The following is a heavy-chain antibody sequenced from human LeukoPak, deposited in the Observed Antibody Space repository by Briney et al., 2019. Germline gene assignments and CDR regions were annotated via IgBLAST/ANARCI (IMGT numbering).Heavy chain of an antibody. D-gene: IGHD3-9*01. CDR2: ISAYNGNT. J-gene: IGHJ3*02. CDR3: ARERWPTPIEIYDILTGYVSDAFDI. CDR1: GYTFTSYG. Sequence: GASVKVSCKASGYTFTSYGISWVRQAPGQGLEWMGWISAYNGNTNYAQKFQGRVTITADKSTSTAYMELSSLRSEDTAVYYCARERWPTPIEIYDILTGYVSDAFDIWGQGTMVTVSS. V-gene: IGHV1-18*01.